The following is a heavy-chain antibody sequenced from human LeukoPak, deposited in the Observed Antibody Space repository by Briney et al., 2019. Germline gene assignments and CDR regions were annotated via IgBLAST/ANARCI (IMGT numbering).Heavy chain of an antibody. CDR1: AFTLSSDW. CDR3: AVDKSWSFPL. J-gene: IGHJ4*02. Sequence: GGSLRLSCAASAFTLSSDWMTWVRQAPGKGLEWVATIKPDGSEKYYVDSLRGRFTISRDNARNSVYLQMNSLRVEDTAVYHCAVDKSWSFPLWGQGTLVTVSS. V-gene: IGHV3-7*01. D-gene: IGHD1-26*01. CDR2: IKPDGSEK.